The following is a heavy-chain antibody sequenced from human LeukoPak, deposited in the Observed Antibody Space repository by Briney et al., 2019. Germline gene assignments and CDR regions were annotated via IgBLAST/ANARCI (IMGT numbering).Heavy chain of an antibody. CDR3: ARDPAGSGFAFDS. J-gene: IGHJ4*02. D-gene: IGHD1-1*01. Sequence: GGSLRLSCAASGFIFSNXXMHWVRXAPGKGXXXXAFIWSDGSXXXXXXXXXXRFTISRXNSEDTXYLQXNSLRVEDTAVYYCARDPAGSGFAFDSWGQGALVTVSS. V-gene: IGHV3-33*01. CDR1: GFIFSNXX. CDR2: IWSDGSXX.